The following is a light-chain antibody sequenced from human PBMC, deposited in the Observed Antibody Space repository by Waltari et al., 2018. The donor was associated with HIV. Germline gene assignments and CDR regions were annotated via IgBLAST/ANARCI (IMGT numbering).Light chain of an antibody. V-gene: IGKV3-20*01. CDR2: AAS. CDR3: QQYGTSPFT. J-gene: IGKJ3*01. Sequence: EIVLTQSPDTLSLSPGDRATLSCRASQSVSSNYLAWYQQKPGQAPRLLIYAASRRATGIPDRSSGSGSGTDFTLTINRLEPEDFAVYYCQQYGTSPFTFGPGTKVDIK. CDR1: QSVSSNY.